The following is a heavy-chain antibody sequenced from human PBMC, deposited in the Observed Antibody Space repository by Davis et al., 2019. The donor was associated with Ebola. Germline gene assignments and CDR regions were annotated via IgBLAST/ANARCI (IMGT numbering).Heavy chain of an antibody. D-gene: IGHD2-8*01. CDR2: INQSGST. J-gene: IGHJ6*02. V-gene: IGHV4-34*01. Sequence: SETLSLTCAVYGGSFSGYYWSWIRQPPGKGLEWIGEINQSGSTNGNPSLKSRVTISVDTSKNQFSLKLSSVTAADTAVYYCARARRLVYATYYYYDGMDVWGQGTTVTVSS. CDR3: ARARRLVYATYYYYDGMDV. CDR1: GGSFSGYY.